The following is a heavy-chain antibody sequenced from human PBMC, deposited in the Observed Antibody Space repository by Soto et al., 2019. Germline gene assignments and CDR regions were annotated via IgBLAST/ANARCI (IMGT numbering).Heavy chain of an antibody. D-gene: IGHD5-12*01. CDR1: GFTFSSYG. CDR2: ISYDGSNK. Sequence: QVQLVESGGGVVQPGRSLRLSCAASGFTFSSYGMHWVRQAPGKGLEWVAVISYDGSNKYYADSVKGRLTISRDNSKNTLCLTRNRLRCEATAVYYSAKDNGRGCDLRRGGAASDIWGQGTMVTVSS. CDR3: AKDNGRGCDLRRGGAASDI. J-gene: IGHJ3*02. V-gene: IGHV3-30*18.